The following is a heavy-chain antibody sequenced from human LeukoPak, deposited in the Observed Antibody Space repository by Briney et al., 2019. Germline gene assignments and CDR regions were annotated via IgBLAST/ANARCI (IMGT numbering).Heavy chain of an antibody. CDR3: ATHPLLDY. V-gene: IGHV4-59*08. CDR1: GGSISSFY. D-gene: IGHD3-16*02. Sequence: SETLSLTCTVSGGSISSFYWNWIRQPPGKGLEWIGYIYYSGSTYYNPSLKSRVSISVDPSKSQFSLKLTSVTAADTAVHYCATHPLLDYWGQGSLVTVSS. CDR2: IYYSGST. J-gene: IGHJ4*02.